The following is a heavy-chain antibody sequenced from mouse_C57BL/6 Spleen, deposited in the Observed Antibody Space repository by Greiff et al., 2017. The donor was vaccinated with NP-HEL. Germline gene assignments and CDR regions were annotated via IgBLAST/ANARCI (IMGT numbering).Heavy chain of an antibody. V-gene: IGHV1-22*01. J-gene: IGHJ4*01. CDR2: INPNNGGT. D-gene: IGHD2-1*01. Sequence: EVKLKESGPELVKPGASVKMSCKASGYTFTDYNMHWVKQSHGKSLEWIGYINPNNGGTSYNQKFKGKATLTVNKSSSTAYMELRSLTSEDSAVYYCARPHYGNYVYAMDYWGQGTSVTVSS. CDR3: ARPHYGNYVYAMDY. CDR1: GYTFTDYN.